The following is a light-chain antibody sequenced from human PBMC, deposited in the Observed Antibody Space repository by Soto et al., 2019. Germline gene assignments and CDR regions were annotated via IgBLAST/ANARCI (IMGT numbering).Light chain of an antibody. CDR3: MQGLQLPPT. Sequence: DIVMTQSPLSLSVTFGEPASISCRSSQTLLHSNGYNYLHWYLQKPGQSPHLLIYLGSNRASGVPDRFSGSGSGTDFTLKISRVEAEDVGIYYCMQGLQLPPTFGQGTKLEIK. J-gene: IGKJ2*01. V-gene: IGKV2-28*01. CDR1: QTLLHSNGYNY. CDR2: LGS.